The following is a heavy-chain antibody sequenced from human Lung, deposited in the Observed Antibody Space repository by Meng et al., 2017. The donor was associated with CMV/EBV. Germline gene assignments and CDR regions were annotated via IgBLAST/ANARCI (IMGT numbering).Heavy chain of an antibody. V-gene: IGHV4-4*02. D-gene: IGHD6-19*01. Sequence: QLVESGGGLVQPGGSLRLSCAASGFTISRHWMHWVRQAPGKGLVWIGEIYHSGSTNYNPSLKSRVTISVDKSKNQFSLNLSSVTAADTAVYYCARVGQWLPIDYWGQGTLVTASS. J-gene: IGHJ4*02. CDR2: IYHSGST. CDR3: ARVGQWLPIDY. CDR1: GFTISRHW.